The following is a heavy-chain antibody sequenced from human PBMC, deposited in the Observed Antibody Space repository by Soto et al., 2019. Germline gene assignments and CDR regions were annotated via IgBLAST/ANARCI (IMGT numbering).Heavy chain of an antibody. D-gene: IGHD4-17*01. J-gene: IGHJ4*01. CDR3: ATLPHYADPNAAF. CDR2: IYYSGST. CDR1: GCSISSYY. Sequence: SETLSLTCTGSGCSISSYYWSWVRQPPGKGLEWIVYIYYSGSTNYNPSLKSRVTISVDTSKNHFSLKLTSMTAADTAVYYCATLPHYADPNAAFWGHGILVTVSS. V-gene: IGHV4-59*08.